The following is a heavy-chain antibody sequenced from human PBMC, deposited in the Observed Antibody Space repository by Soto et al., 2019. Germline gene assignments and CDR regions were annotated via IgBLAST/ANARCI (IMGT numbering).Heavy chain of an antibody. V-gene: IGHV4-59*01. D-gene: IGHD3-10*01. J-gene: IGHJ4*02. CDR1: GGFISNYY. Sequence: SETLSLTCTVSGGFISNYYWSWIRQSPGKGLEWIGYIFYSGSTNYNPSLRSRLSLSVDTAKNQFSLNLSSVTAADIAVYYCASDRTMGGGPFDYWGQGTLVTVSS. CDR3: ASDRTMGGGPFDY. CDR2: IFYSGST.